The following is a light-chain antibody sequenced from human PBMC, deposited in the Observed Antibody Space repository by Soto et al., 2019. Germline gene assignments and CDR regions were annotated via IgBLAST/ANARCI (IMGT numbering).Light chain of an antibody. V-gene: IGKV1-39*01. CDR1: QSINTY. CDR2: AAS. CDR3: QQRFSSPPT. Sequence: DIQMTQSPSSLSASVGDRVTITCRASQSINTYVSWCQQKPGKAPKVLIYAASTLQSGVPSRFSGSGSGTDFTLTISSLQPEDFATYYCQQRFSSPPTFGQGTKVDIK. J-gene: IGKJ2*01.